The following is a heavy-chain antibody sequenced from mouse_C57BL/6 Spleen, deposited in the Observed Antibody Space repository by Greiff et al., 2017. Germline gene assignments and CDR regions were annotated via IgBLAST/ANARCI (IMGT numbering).Heavy chain of an antibody. V-gene: IGHV1-4*01. CDR1: GYTFTSYT. Sequence: QVQLQQSGAELARPGASVKMSCKASGYTFTSYTMHWVKQRPGQGLEWIGYINPSSGYTKYNQKFKDKATLTADKSSSTAYMQLSSLTSEDSAVYYCARWGTTAVYAMDYWGQGTSVTVSS. D-gene: IGHD1-2*01. CDR3: ARWGTTAVYAMDY. J-gene: IGHJ4*01. CDR2: INPSSGYT.